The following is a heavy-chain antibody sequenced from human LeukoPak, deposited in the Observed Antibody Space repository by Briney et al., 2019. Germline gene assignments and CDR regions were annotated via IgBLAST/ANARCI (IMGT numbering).Heavy chain of an antibody. J-gene: IGHJ4*02. V-gene: IGHV3-64*01. CDR3: ARDRYYDFWSGYSPLDY. Sequence: GGSLRLSCAASGFTFSSYAMHWVRQAPGKGLEYVSAISSNGGSTYYANSVKGRFTISRDNSKNTLYLQMGSLRAEDMAVYYCARDRYYDFWSGYSPLDYWGQGTLVTVSS. D-gene: IGHD3-3*01. CDR2: ISSNGGST. CDR1: GFTFSSYA.